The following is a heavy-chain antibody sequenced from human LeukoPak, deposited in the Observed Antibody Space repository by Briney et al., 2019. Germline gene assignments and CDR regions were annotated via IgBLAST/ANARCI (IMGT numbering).Heavy chain of an antibody. CDR2: IYDSGST. D-gene: IGHD4-17*01. V-gene: IGHV4-59*01. J-gene: IGHJ4*02. CDR3: ARAIYGDYTFDF. Sequence: SETLSLTCTVSGGSISGYYWTWIRQPPGKGLEWIGYIYDSGSTNYNPSLKSRVTISVDTSKNQFSLRLNSVTAADTAVYYCARAIYGDYTFDFWGQGTLVTVSS. CDR1: GGSISGYY.